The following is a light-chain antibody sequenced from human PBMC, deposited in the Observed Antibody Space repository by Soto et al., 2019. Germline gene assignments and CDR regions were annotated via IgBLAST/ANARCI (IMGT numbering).Light chain of an antibody. CDR3: QSYDSTVSGAVV. CDR2: AND. Sequence: QSVLTQPPSVSGAPGQRVTISCTGSSSNIGADCAVHWYQQFPGTAPKLLIFANDNRPSGVPDRFSGSKSGTSASLAITGLQAEDEADYFCQSYDSTVSGAVVFGGGTKLTVL. J-gene: IGLJ2*01. V-gene: IGLV1-40*01. CDR1: SSNIGADCA.